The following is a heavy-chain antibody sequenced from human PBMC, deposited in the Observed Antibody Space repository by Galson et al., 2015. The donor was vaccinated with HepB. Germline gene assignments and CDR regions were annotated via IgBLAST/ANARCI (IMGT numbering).Heavy chain of an antibody. J-gene: IGHJ4*02. CDR2: ISGSGGST. CDR3: AKHKGVLTGDFDY. D-gene: IGHD3-9*01. CDR1: GFSFSIYA. V-gene: IGHV3-23*01. Sequence: SLRLSCAASGFSFSIYAMSWVRQAPGKGLEWVSGISGSGGSTNYADSVKGRFTISRDNSKNTLYLQMNSLRADGTAVYYCAKHKGVLTGDFDYWGQGTLVAVSS.